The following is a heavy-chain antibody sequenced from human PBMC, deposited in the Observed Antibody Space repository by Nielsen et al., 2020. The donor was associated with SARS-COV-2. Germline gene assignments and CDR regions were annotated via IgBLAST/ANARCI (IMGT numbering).Heavy chain of an antibody. J-gene: IGHJ2*01. CDR1: GGSFSGYY. D-gene: IGHD5-18*01. CDR3: ARGVPGYSYGSYWYFDL. CDR2: INHSGST. Sequence: SETLSLTCAVYGGSFSGYYWSWIRQPPGRGLEWIGEINHSGSTNYNPSLKSRVTISVDTSKNQFSLKLSSVTAADTAVYYGARGVPGYSYGSYWYFDLWGRGTPVTVSS. V-gene: IGHV4-34*01.